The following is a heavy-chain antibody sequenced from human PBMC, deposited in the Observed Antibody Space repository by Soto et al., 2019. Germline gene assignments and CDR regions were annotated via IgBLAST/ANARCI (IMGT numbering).Heavy chain of an antibody. D-gene: IGHD5-18*01. Sequence: SVQVSCKASGGTFSSYAISWVRQAPGQGLEWMGGIIPIFGTANYAQKFQGRVTITAEESTSTAYMERSSLRAEDTAVYYCAGGNTAISYYYGMDVWGQGTTVTVSS. CDR3: AGGNTAISYYYGMDV. CDR2: IIPIFGTA. J-gene: IGHJ6*02. V-gene: IGHV1-69*13. CDR1: GGTFSSYA.